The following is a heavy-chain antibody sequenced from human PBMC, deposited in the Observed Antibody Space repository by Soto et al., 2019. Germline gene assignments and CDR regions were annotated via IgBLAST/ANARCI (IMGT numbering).Heavy chain of an antibody. J-gene: IGHJ5*02. V-gene: IGHV4-61*01. CDR2: IYYRGST. Sequence: QVQLQESGPGLVKPSETLSLTCTVSGGSVSSGSYYWSWIRQPPGKGLEWIGYIYYRGSTNYNPSLKTRVTISVDTSKNQFSLKMSSVTAADTAVYYWARGYYGSGSYYNVDWFDPWGQGTLVTVSP. CDR3: ARGYYGSGSYYNVDWFDP. D-gene: IGHD3-10*01. CDR1: GGSVSSGSYY.